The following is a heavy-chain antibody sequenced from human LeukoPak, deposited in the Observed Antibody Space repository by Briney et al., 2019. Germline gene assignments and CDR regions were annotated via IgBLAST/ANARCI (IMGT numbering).Heavy chain of an antibody. Sequence: PGRSLRLSCAASGFTFSSYGMHWVRQAPGKGLEWVAVIWYDGSNKYYADSVKGQFTISRDNSKNTLYLQMNSLRAEDTAVYYCAKGPPYYDFWSGYPPFGYWGQGTLVTVSS. V-gene: IGHV3-33*06. CDR1: GFTFSSYG. J-gene: IGHJ4*02. D-gene: IGHD3-3*01. CDR3: AKGPPYYDFWSGYPPFGY. CDR2: IWYDGSNK.